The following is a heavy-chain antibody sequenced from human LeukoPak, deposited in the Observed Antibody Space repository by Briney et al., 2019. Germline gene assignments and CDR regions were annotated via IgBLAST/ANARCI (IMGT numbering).Heavy chain of an antibody. Sequence: ASVKVSCKASGYSFTGYYMHWARQAPGQGPEWMGWINPHSGDTESAQKFQGRVTMTRDTSINTAYMELTRLKSDDTAVYYCATSGPDFLPVSPLLDFWGQGTLVTVSS. CDR2: INPHSGDT. CDR3: ATSGPDFLPVSPLLDF. V-gene: IGHV1-2*02. D-gene: IGHD2/OR15-2a*01. CDR1: GYSFTGYY. J-gene: IGHJ4*02.